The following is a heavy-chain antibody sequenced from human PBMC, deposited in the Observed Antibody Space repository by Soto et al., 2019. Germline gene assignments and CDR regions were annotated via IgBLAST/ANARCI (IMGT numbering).Heavy chain of an antibody. J-gene: IGHJ2*01. V-gene: IGHV3-23*01. D-gene: IGHD3-10*01. CDR1: GFTFSGYA. CDR3: ARKVSGSTGRPDLWYFDL. Sequence: EVQLLDSGGGLVQPGGSLRLSCAASGFTFSGYALTWVRQAPGKGLEWVSAIIGGGDATFYADSVKGRFTISRDNSKNTLYLQMNTLRAEDTAVYYCARKVSGSTGRPDLWYFDLWGRGTLVTVSS. CDR2: IIGGGDAT.